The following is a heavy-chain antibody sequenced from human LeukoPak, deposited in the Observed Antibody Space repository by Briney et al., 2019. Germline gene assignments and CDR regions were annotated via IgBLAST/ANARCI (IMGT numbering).Heavy chain of an antibody. CDR2: ISSSSYI. J-gene: IGHJ3*02. CDR3: ARAEDSGSYYRPADAFDI. CDR1: GFTFSSYS. Sequence: GGSLRLSCAASGFTFSSYSMNWVRQAPGKGLEWVSSISSSSYIYYADSVKGRFTISRDNAKNSLYLQMNSLRAEDTAVYYCARAEDSGSYYRPADAFDIWGQGTMVTVSS. V-gene: IGHV3-21*01. D-gene: IGHD1-26*01.